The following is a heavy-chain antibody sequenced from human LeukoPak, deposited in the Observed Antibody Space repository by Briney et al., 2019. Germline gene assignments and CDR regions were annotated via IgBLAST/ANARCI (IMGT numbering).Heavy chain of an antibody. V-gene: IGHV3-7*01. D-gene: IGHD6-19*01. CDR3: AREGLPVAGTPHYYYYYMDV. J-gene: IGHJ6*03. Sequence: GGSLRLSCAASGFTFSSYWMNWVRQAPGKGLEWVANIKQDGSKKYYVDSVKGRFTVSRDNAKNSLFLQMNSLRAEDTAVYYCAREGLPVAGTPHYYYYYMDVWGKGTTVTVSS. CDR2: IKQDGSKK. CDR1: GFTFSSYW.